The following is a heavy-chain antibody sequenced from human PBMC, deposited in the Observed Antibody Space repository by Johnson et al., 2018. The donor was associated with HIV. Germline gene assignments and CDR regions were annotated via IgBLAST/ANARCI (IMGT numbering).Heavy chain of an antibody. CDR1: GFTFDDYG. Sequence: VQLVESRGGVVRPGGSLRLSCAASGFTFDDYGMSWVRQAPGKGLEWVSGINWNGGSTGYADSVKGRFTISRDNAKNSLYLQMNSLRVEDTARYYCARGFSSGYNDAFDLWGQATMVTVSS. CDR2: INWNGGST. D-gene: IGHD3-22*01. J-gene: IGHJ3*01. V-gene: IGHV3-20*04. CDR3: ARGFSSGYNDAFDL.